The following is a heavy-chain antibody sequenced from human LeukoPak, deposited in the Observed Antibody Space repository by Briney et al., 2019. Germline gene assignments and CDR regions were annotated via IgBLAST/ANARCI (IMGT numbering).Heavy chain of an antibody. CDR3: AGLETSGYLGY. Sequence: SETLSLTCTVSGGFISSYYWSWIRQPPGKGLEWIGYISYSGSPKYNPSLKSRVAMSVDTSMGQFSLKLNSVTAADTAVYYCAGLETSGYLGYWGQGTLVTVSS. CDR1: GGFISSYY. CDR2: ISYSGSP. V-gene: IGHV4-59*08. D-gene: IGHD1-1*01. J-gene: IGHJ4*02.